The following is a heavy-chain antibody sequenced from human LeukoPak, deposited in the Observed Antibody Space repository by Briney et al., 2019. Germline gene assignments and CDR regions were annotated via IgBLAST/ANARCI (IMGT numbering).Heavy chain of an antibody. CDR3: ARAPLSYSAFDI. CDR2: IYYSGST. J-gene: IGHJ3*02. Sequence: SETLSLTCTVSGGSISSYYWSWIRQPPGKELEWIGYIYYSGSTNYNPSLKSRVTISVDTSKNQFSLKLSSVTAADTAVYYCARAPLSYSAFDIWGQGTMVTVSS. CDR1: GGSISSYY. D-gene: IGHD3-10*01. V-gene: IGHV4-59*01.